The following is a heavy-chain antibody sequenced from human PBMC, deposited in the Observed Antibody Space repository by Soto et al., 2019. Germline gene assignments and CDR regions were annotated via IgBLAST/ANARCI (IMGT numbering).Heavy chain of an antibody. Sequence: SETLSLTCTVSGGSISSYYWSWIRQPPGKGLEWIGYIYYSGSTNYNPSPKSRVTISVDTSKNQFSLKLSSVTAADTAVYYCARVYCSSTSCYHNWFDPWGQGTLVTVSS. CDR1: GGSISSYY. J-gene: IGHJ5*02. V-gene: IGHV4-59*01. CDR2: IYYSGST. CDR3: ARVYCSSTSCYHNWFDP. D-gene: IGHD2-2*01.